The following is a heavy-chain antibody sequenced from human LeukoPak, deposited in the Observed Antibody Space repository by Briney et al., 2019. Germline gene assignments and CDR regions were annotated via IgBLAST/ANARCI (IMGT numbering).Heavy chain of an antibody. Sequence: SETLSLTCTVSGGSISSYYWSWIRQPPGKGLEWIGYVYYSGSTNYNPSLKSRVTISVDTSKNQFSLKLSSVTAADTAVYYCAATYYDILTGYSPYYFDYWGQGTLVTVSS. V-gene: IGHV4-59*01. CDR2: VYYSGST. D-gene: IGHD3-9*01. CDR3: AATYYDILTGYSPYYFDY. CDR1: GGSISSYY. J-gene: IGHJ4*02.